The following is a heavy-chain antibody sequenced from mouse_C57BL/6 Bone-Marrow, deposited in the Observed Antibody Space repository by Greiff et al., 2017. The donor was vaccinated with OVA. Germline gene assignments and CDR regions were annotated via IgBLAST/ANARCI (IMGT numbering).Heavy chain of an antibody. V-gene: IGHV1-81*01. J-gene: IGHJ2*01. D-gene: IGHD2-2*01. CDR1: GYNFTSYG. CDR2: IYTRSGNT. CDR3: TREEAGYYFDY. Sequence: VQLQQSGAELARPGASVKLSCKASGYNFTSYGISWVKQRTGQGLEWIGEIYTRSGNTYYNEKFKGKATLTADKSSSTAYMELRSLTSEDSAVYFCTREEAGYYFDYWGQGTTLTVSS.